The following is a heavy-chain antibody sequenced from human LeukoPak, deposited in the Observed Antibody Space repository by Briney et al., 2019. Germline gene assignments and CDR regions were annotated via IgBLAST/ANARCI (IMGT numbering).Heavy chain of an antibody. CDR1: GGSISRGGYY. V-gene: IGHV4-31*03. J-gene: IGHJ5*02. CDR3: ARDNGYSSGWYAPRGWFDP. D-gene: IGHD6-19*01. CDR2: IYYSGSP. Sequence: SETLSLTCTASGGSISRGGYYWSWIRQHPGKGLEWIGFIYYSGSPNYNPSLKIRVTISVDTSKNQFSLKLRSVTAADTAVYYCARDNGYSSGWYAPRGWFDPWGQGTLVTVSS.